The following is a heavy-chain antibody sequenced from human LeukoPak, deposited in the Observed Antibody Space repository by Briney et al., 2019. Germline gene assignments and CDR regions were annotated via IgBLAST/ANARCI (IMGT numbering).Heavy chain of an antibody. V-gene: IGHV1-46*01. CDR1: GYTFTTSS. Sequence: GSVKVSCKASGYTFTTSSMHWVRQPPGRGLEWMGIINPSGGSTSYPQKFQGRVTLTRDTSTSTVYMELSSLTSEDTAVYYCARSDIAAASIYWYFDLWGRGTLVTVSS. CDR2: INPSGGST. CDR3: ARSDIAAASIYWYFDL. J-gene: IGHJ2*01. D-gene: IGHD6-13*01.